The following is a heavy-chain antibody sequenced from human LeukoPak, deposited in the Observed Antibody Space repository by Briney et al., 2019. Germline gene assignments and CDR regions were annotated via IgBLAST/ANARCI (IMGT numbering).Heavy chain of an antibody. CDR3: ARDDSHYGSGSYFGY. D-gene: IGHD3-10*01. CDR1: GFTFRNYV. Sequence: PGGSLRLSCAAPGFTFRNYVIHWVRQAPGKGLEWVAVISYDGSNKYYADSVKGRFTISRDNSKNTLYLQMNSLRAEDTAVYYCARDDSHYGSGSYFGYWGQGTLVTVSS. CDR2: ISYDGSNK. V-gene: IGHV3-30-3*01. J-gene: IGHJ4*02.